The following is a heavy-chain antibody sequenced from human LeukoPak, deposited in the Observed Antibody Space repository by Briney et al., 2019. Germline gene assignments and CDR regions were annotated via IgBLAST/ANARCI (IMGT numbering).Heavy chain of an antibody. D-gene: IGHD5-12*01. CDR2: IYPSGST. V-gene: IGHV4-4*07. Sequence: SETLSLTCTVSGGSISSYCWSWIRQPAGKGLEWIGRIYPSGSTNYNPSLKSRVTISIDKSKNQFSLKLTSATAADTAVYYCARDRSGYSEYYFDYWGQGTLVTVSS. CDR1: GGSISSYC. J-gene: IGHJ4*02. CDR3: ARDRSGYSEYYFDY.